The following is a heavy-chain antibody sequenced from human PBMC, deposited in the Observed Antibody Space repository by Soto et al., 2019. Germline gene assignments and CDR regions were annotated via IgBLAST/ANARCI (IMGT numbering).Heavy chain of an antibody. CDR2: ITWNSGLL. Sequence: EVQLVESGGDLVQPGRSLSLSCAASGFTFDDYGLHWVRQAPGKGLEGVSGITWNSGLLGYADSVRGRFSITRDNAKKSLYLQMNGLRPEDTALYFCVKDGLTSIFGRVYDGVVIWGRGTMVTVSS. D-gene: IGHD3-3*01. CDR1: GFTFDDYG. V-gene: IGHV3-9*01. J-gene: IGHJ3*02. CDR3: VKDGLTSIFGRVYDGVVI.